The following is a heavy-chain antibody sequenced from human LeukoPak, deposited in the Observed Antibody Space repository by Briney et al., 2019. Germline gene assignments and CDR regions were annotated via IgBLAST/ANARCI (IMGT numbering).Heavy chain of an antibody. D-gene: IGHD4-17*01. CDR1: GGTFSSYA. CDR2: IIPIFGTA. V-gene: IGHV1-69*13. J-gene: IGHJ6*02. CDR3: ARDHKYGDYGYYYYGMDV. Sequence: ASVKVSCKASGGTFSSYAISWVRQAPGQGLEWMGGIIPIFGTANYAQKFQGRVTITADESTSTAYMELSSLRSEDTAVYYCARDHKYGDYGYYYYGMDVWGQGTTVTVSS.